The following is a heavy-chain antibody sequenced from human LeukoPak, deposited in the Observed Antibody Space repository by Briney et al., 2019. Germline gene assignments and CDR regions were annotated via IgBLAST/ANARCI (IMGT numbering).Heavy chain of an antibody. J-gene: IGHJ4*02. V-gene: IGHV4-59*12. D-gene: IGHD5-18*01. CDR1: GDSISSYY. Sequence: SETLSLTCTVSGDSISSYYWSWLRQPPGKGLEWIGHVYYSGRTTYNPSLRCRLTISADTSKNQFYLTLGSVSATDTAVYYCVSPRGFSYGYFDYWGQGTLVTVSS. CDR2: VYYSGRT. CDR3: VSPRGFSYGYFDY.